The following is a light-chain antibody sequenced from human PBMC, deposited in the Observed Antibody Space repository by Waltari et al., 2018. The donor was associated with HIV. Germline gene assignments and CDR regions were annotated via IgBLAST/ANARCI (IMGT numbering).Light chain of an antibody. CDR1: QNIWRY. CDR2: DGS. J-gene: IGKJ2*01. Sequence: EVVLTQSPATLSLSPGERATLSCRASQNIWRYLAWYQQKPGQPPRLLVYDGSNRATGIPARFSGSGSVTDFTLTIDSLEPEDFAVYFCQQRTNWHTFGQGTRLEI. CDR3: QQRTNWHT. V-gene: IGKV3-11*01.